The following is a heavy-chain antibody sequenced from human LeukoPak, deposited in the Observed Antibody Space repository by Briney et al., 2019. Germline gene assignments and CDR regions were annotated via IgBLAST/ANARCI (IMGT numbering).Heavy chain of an antibody. CDR1: GGSISSGGYY. J-gene: IGHJ4*02. Sequence: TSSETLSLTCTVSGGSISSGGYYWSWIRQHPGKGLEWIGYIYYSGSTYYNPSLKSRVTISVDTSKNQFSLKLSSVTAADTAVYYCARTPMTTGEFDYWGQGTLVTVSS. D-gene: IGHD4-11*01. V-gene: IGHV4-31*03. CDR2: IYYSGST. CDR3: ARTPMTTGEFDY.